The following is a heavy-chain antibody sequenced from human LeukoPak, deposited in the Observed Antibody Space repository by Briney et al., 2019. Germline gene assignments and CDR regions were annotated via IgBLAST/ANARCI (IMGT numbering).Heavy chain of an antibody. D-gene: IGHD3-22*01. J-gene: IGHJ3*02. CDR1: GFTFGDYV. CDR2: IRSKAYGGTT. V-gene: IGHV3-49*04. CDR3: TRRYNYDSSGYYYVRDAFDI. Sequence: PGGSLRLSCTASGFTFGDYVMSWVRQAPGKGLEWVGFIRSKAYGGTTKNAASVKGRFTISRDDPRSIAYLQMNSLKTEDTAVYYCTRRYNYDSSGYYYVRDAFDIWGQGTMVTVSS.